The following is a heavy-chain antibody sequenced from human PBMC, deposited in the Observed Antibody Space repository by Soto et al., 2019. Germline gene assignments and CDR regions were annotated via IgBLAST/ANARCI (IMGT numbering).Heavy chain of an antibody. J-gene: IGHJ4*02. D-gene: IGHD1-26*01. CDR2: ISYDGSNK. CDR1: GFTFSSYA. Sequence: SLRLSCAASGFTFSSYAMHWVRQAPGKGLEWVAVISYDGSNKYYADSVKGRFTISRDNSKNTLYLQMNSLRAEDTAVYYCARDPSKRGGSYYFYFDYWGQGTLVTVSS. V-gene: IGHV3-30-3*01. CDR3: ARDPSKRGGSYYFYFDY.